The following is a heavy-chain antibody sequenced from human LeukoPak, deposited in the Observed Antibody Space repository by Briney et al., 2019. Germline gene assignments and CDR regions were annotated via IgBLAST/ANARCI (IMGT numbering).Heavy chain of an antibody. Sequence: GGSPRLSCAASGFTVSSNYMSWVRQAPGKGLEWVSVIYSGGSTYYADSVKGRFTISRDNSKNTLYLQMNSLRAEDTAVYYCARVARGSSWYIDYWGQGTLVTVSS. CDR3: ARVARGSSWYIDY. D-gene: IGHD6-13*01. CDR1: GFTVSSNY. V-gene: IGHV3-66*01. J-gene: IGHJ4*02. CDR2: IYSGGST.